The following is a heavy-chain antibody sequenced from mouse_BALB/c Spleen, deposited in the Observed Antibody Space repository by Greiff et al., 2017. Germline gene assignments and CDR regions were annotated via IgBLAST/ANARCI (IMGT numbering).Heavy chain of an antibody. CDR1: GFTFSSYA. V-gene: IGHV5-6-5*01. Sequence: EVQGVESGGGLVKPGGSLKLSCAASGFTFSSYAMSWVRQTPEKRLEWVASISSGGSTYYPDSVKGRFTISRDNARNILYLQMSSLRSEDTAMYYCARVRRLQNFDYWGQGTTLTVSS. D-gene: IGHD1-2*01. J-gene: IGHJ2*01. CDR2: ISSGGST. CDR3: ARVRRLQNFDY.